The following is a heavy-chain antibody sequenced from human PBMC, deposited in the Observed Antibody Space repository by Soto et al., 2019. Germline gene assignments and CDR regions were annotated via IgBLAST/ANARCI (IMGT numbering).Heavy chain of an antibody. D-gene: IGHD4-17*01. J-gene: IGHJ4*02. CDR2: ISWNSGSI. V-gene: IGHV3-9*01. Sequence: GGSLRLSCAASGFTFDDDAMHWARQAPGKGLEWVSGISWNSGSIGYADSVKGRFTISRDNAKNSLYLQMNSLRAEDTALYYCAKGQADYGDYYDDWGQGTLVTVSS. CDR1: GFTFDDDA. CDR3: AKGQADYGDYYDD.